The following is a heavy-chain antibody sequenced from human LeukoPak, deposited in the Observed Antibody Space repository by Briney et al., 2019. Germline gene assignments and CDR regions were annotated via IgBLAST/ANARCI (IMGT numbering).Heavy chain of an antibody. CDR1: GGTFSSYA. V-gene: IGHV1-69*04. D-gene: IGHD5-12*01. CDR3: ARGEGYSDIDY. Sequence: ASVKVSCKASGGTFSSYAISWVRQAPGRGLEWMGRIIPILGIANYAQKFQGRVTITADKSTSTAYMELSSLRSEDTAVYYCARGEGYSDIDYWGQGTLVTVSS. CDR2: IIPILGIA. J-gene: IGHJ4*02.